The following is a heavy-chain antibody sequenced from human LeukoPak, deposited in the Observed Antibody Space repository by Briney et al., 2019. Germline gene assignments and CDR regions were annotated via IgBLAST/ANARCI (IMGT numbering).Heavy chain of an antibody. J-gene: IGHJ4*02. Sequence: ASVKVSCTASGYTFTGYYMHWVRQAPGQGLEWMGWISPNSGGTNYAQKFQGRVTMTRDTSISTAYMELSRLRSDDTAVYYCARMSRWSASSGYYDDGDYWGQGTLVTVSS. CDR3: ARMSRWSASSGYYDDGDY. CDR2: ISPNSGGT. D-gene: IGHD3-22*01. CDR1: GYTFTGYY. V-gene: IGHV1-2*02.